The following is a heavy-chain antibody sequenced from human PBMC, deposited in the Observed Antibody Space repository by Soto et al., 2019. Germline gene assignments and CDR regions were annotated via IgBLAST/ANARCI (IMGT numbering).Heavy chain of an antibody. Sequence: EVQLEESGGGLVQPGGSLRLSCVASGFSFSDYSMNWVRQAPGKGLEWVSYISRSSSDIYYVDSVKGRFTISRDNDKNPLHLQMNSLRDEDTAMYYCARYGSGSNLRDPFDHWGQGTLVTVSS. CDR3: ARYGSGSNLRDPFDH. D-gene: IGHD3-10*01. CDR2: ISRSSSDI. V-gene: IGHV3-48*02. J-gene: IGHJ4*02. CDR1: GFSFSDYS.